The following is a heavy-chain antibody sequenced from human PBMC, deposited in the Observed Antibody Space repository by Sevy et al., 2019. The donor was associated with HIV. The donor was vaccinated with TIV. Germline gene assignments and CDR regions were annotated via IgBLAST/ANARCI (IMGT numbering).Heavy chain of an antibody. V-gene: IGHV3-21*06. CDR3: ARGPPDGSYDYFDY. CDR1: GFTFITYN. D-gene: IGHD1-26*01. Sequence: GGSLRLSCAASGFTFITYNMNRVRQAPWKGLEWVSSISGSSNYIYYAESLKGRFIVSRDNAKDTLYLQMNSLRADDTALYYCARGPPDGSYDYFDYWGQGTLVTVSS. CDR2: ISGSSNYI. J-gene: IGHJ4*02.